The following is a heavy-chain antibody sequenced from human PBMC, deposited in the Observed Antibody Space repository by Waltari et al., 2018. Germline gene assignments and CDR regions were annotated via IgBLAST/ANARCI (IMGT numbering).Heavy chain of an antibody. V-gene: IGHV4-4*09. D-gene: IGHD1-1*01. Sequence: QVTLQQSGPRVVKPSGTLSLTCTVSGGSFTTYSWSWIRQPPGKGLEWIGYVSVTGGTTDSPTLQSRVTLSADPSENQVSLTLTSVTAADTAVYYCAKSWNTHYYYYIDVWGKGTTVTVSS. CDR3: AKSWNTHYYYYIDV. CDR2: VSVTGGT. J-gene: IGHJ6*03. CDR1: GGSFTTYS.